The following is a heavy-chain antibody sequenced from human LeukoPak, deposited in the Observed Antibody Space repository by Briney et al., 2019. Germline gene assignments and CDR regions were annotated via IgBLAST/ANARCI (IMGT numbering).Heavy chain of an antibody. CDR2: ISAYNGNT. D-gene: IGHD3-22*01. J-gene: IGHJ4*02. CDR1: GYTFTSYG. CDR3: AVHYYDSSGLMGGGY. V-gene: IGHV1-18*01. Sequence: GASVKVSCKASGYTFTSYGISWVRQAPGQGLEWMGWISAYNGNTNYAQKLQGRVTMTTDTSTSTAYMELRSLRSDDTAVYYCAVHYYDSSGLMGGGYWGQGTLVTVSS.